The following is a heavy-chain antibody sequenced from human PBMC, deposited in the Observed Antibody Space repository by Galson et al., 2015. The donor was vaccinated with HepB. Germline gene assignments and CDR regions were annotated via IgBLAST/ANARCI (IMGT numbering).Heavy chain of an antibody. CDR1: GFTFSSYA. Sequence: SLRLSCAASGFTFSSYAMSWVRQAPGKGLEWVSAISGSGGSTYYADSVKGRFTISRDNSKNTLYLQMNSLRAEDTAVYYCAKVIAVAGTRNYYYYYGMDVWGQGTTVTVSS. V-gene: IGHV3-23*01. J-gene: IGHJ6*02. D-gene: IGHD6-19*01. CDR3: AKVIAVAGTRNYYYYYGMDV. CDR2: ISGSGGST.